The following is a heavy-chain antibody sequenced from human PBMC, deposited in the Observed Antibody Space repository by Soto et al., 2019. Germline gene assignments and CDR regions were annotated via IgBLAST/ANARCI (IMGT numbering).Heavy chain of an antibody. CDR2: INHSGST. D-gene: IGHD6-19*01. CDR3: ARGRAGIAVAGRRSDFDY. CDR1: GGSFSGYY. J-gene: IGHJ4*02. V-gene: IGHV4-34*01. Sequence: KPSETLSLTCAVYGGSFSGYYWSWIRQPPGKGLEWIGEINHSGSTNYNPSLKSRVTISVDTSKNQFSLKLSSVTAADTAVYYCARGRAGIAVAGRRSDFDYWGQGTLVTVSS.